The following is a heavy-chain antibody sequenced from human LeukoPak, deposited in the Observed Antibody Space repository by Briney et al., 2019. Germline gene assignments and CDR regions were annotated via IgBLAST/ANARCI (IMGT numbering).Heavy chain of an antibody. CDR1: GFSFDDYA. D-gene: IGHD3-10*01. CDR2: INWNNGGI. J-gene: IGHJ4*02. V-gene: IGHV3-9*01. Sequence: GGSLRLSCAASGFSFDDYAMHWVRQAPGKGLEWVSGINWNNGGIGYADSVKGRFTISRDNAKSSLYLQMNSLRAEDTALYYCAKDYISRGSGTNFLDHWGQGTLVTVSS. CDR3: AKDYISRGSGTNFLDH.